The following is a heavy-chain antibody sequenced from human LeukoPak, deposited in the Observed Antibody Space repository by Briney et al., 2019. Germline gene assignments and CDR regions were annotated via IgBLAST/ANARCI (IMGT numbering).Heavy chain of an antibody. D-gene: IGHD3-22*01. Sequence: GGSLRLSCAASRFTFSSYTMHWVRQAPGKGLEWVAIISYDGSSKYYADSVKGRFTLSRDNSKNMLYLQMNSLRADDTAVYYCAKTVVVISRTDAFDIWGQGTMVTVSS. V-gene: IGHV3-30*04. J-gene: IGHJ3*02. CDR2: ISYDGSSK. CDR1: RFTFSSYT. CDR3: AKTVVVISRTDAFDI.